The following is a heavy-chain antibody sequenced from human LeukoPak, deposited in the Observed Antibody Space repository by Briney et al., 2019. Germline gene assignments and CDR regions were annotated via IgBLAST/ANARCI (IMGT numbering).Heavy chain of an antibody. Sequence: ASVKVSCKASGYTFSGHYMHWVRQAPGQGLEWMGWIYPNSGGTNYAQKFQGRVTMTRDTSISTAYMELRRRKPDDTAMYYCARVVGFGDYPFDYWGQGTLVTVSS. V-gene: IGHV1-2*02. J-gene: IGHJ4*02. CDR2: IYPNSGGT. D-gene: IGHD4-17*01. CDR3: ARVVGFGDYPFDY. CDR1: GYTFSGHY.